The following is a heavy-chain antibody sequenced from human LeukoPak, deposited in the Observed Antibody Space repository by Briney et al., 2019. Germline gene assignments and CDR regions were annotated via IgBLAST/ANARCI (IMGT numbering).Heavy chain of an antibody. D-gene: IGHD3-10*01. Sequence: ASVKVPCKASGYTFTSYGISWVRQAPGQGLEWMGWISAYNGNTNYAQKLQGRVTMTTDTSTSTAYMELRSLRSDDTAVYYCARMVRGVISDWFDPWGQGTLVTVSS. V-gene: IGHV1-18*01. CDR3: ARMVRGVISDWFDP. CDR2: ISAYNGNT. J-gene: IGHJ5*02. CDR1: GYTFTSYG.